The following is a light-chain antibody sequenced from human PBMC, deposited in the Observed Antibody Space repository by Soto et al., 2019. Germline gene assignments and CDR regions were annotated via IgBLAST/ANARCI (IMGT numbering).Light chain of an antibody. CDR3: ATWDDSLPAV. V-gene: IGLV1-44*01. CDR2: NNN. Sequence: QSRLTQPPSASGTPGQRVTISCSGSTSNIGSKTVIWYQQLPGSAPRVLIYNNNERPSGVPDRFSGSKSGTSASLAISGLQSEDEADYYCATWDDSLPAVFGGGTKLTVL. J-gene: IGLJ2*01. CDR1: TSNIGSKT.